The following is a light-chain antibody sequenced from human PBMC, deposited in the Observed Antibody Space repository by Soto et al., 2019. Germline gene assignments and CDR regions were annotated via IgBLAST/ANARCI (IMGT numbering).Light chain of an antibody. CDR3: HSYDSSLSDV. V-gene: IGLV1-40*01. J-gene: IGLJ1*01. Sequence: QSVLTQPPSVSGAPGQRVTISCTGSSSNIGAGYDVHWYQQLPGTATKLLIYGNSNRPSGVPDRFSGYKSGTSASLASTGLQAEDEADYYCHSYDSSLSDVFGTGTKVTVL. CDR2: GNS. CDR1: SSNIGAGYD.